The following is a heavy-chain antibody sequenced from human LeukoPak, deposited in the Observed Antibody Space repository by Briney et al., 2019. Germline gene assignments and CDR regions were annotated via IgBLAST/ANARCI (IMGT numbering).Heavy chain of an antibody. V-gene: IGHV4-31*03. J-gene: IGHJ6*02. CDR3: AREYCGGDCYSPYYYYGMDV. Sequence: SETLSLTCTVSGGSISSGDYYWSWIRQHPGKGLEWIGYIYYSGSTYYNPSLKSRVTISVDTSKNQFSLKLSSVTAADTAVYYCAREYCGGDCYSPYYYYGMDVWGQGTTVTVSS. CDR1: GGSISSGDYY. CDR2: IYYSGST. D-gene: IGHD2-21*02.